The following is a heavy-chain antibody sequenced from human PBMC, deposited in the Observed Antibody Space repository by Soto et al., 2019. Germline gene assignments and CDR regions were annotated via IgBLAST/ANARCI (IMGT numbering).Heavy chain of an antibody. CDR2: IIPIFGTA. CDR1: GGTFSSYA. D-gene: IGHD6-19*01. CDR3: ARDRKAVAGTSEFDY. Sequence: QVQLVQSGAEVKKPGSSVKVSCKASGGTFSSYAISWVRQAPGQGLEWMGGIIPIFGTANYAQKFQGRVTITADESTSTAYMELSSLRSEDTAVYYSARDRKAVAGTSEFDYWGQGTLVTVSS. J-gene: IGHJ4*02. V-gene: IGHV1-69*01.